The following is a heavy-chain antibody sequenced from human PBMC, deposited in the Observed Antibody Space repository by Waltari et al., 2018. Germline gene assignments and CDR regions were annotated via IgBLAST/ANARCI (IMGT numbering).Heavy chain of an antibody. CDR2: IYTSGST. V-gene: IGHV4-61*02. J-gene: IGHJ4*02. CDR1: GGSISSGSYY. D-gene: IGHD2-15*01. Sequence: QVQLQESGPGLVKPSQTLSLTCTVSGGSISSGSYYWSWIRQPAGKGLEWIGRIYTSGSTNYNPSLKSRVTISVDTSKNQFSLKLSSVTAADTAVYYCASFLLGYCSGGSCPLDYWGQGTLVTVSS. CDR3: ASFLLGYCSGGSCPLDY.